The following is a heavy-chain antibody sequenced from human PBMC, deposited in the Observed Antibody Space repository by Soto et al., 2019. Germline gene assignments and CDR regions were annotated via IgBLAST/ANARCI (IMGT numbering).Heavy chain of an antibody. D-gene: IGHD3-22*01. Sequence: QVQLVQSGAEVKKLGASVKVSCKASGYTFSNFGITWVRQAPGQGLEWMGRISTNNGDTDYVQKLQGRFTMTTDTSTSTAYMELRSLRSDDTAVYYCARVGAVLTVLADYWGQGTLVTVSS. J-gene: IGHJ4*02. CDR3: ARVGAVLTVLADY. V-gene: IGHV1-18*01. CDR2: ISTNNGDT. CDR1: GYTFSNFG.